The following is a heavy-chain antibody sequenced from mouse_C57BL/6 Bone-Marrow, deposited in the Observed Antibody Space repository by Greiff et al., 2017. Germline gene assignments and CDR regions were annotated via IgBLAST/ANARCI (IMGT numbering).Heavy chain of an antibody. J-gene: IGHJ2*01. Sequence: VQLQQSGAELVRPGTSVKVSCKASGYAFTNYLIEWVKQRPGQGLEWIGVINPGSGGTNYNEKFKGKATLTADKSSSTAYMQLSSLTSEDSAVYFCARRVDYWGQGTTLTVSS. CDR3: ARRVDY. CDR2: INPGSGGT. CDR1: GYAFTNYL. V-gene: IGHV1-54*01.